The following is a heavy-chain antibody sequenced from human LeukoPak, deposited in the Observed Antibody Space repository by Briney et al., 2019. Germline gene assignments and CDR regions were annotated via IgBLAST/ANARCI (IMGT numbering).Heavy chain of an antibody. CDR1: GFTFSSYG. V-gene: IGHV3-33*06. D-gene: IGHD1-26*01. CDR3: AKAPYSGYYFDY. CDR2: IWFDGSNK. J-gene: IGHJ4*02. Sequence: GRSLRLSCAASGFTFSSYGMHWVRQAPGKGLEWVAVIWFDGSNKYYADSVKGRFTISRDNSKNTLYLQMNSLRAEDTAVYYCAKAPYSGYYFDYWGQGTLVTVSS.